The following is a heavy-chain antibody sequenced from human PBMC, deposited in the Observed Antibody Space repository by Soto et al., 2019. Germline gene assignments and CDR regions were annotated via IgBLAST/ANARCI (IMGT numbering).Heavy chain of an antibody. CDR1: GGSFSGFF. CDR2: VNHGGST. CDR3: ARAAVAAGGPFDR. J-gene: IGHJ1*01. V-gene: IGHV4-34*01. D-gene: IGHD2-15*01. Sequence: SDTPSPTGAVSGGSFSGFFWGWIRQPPGKGLEWIGEVNHGGSTNYNPSLKSRVTISSYTSKNHFSLTVRSVTGADTAVYYCARAAVAAGGPFDRWGEGGLVTLSS.